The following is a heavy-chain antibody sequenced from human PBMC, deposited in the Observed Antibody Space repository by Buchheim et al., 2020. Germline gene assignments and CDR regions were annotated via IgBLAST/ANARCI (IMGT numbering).Heavy chain of an antibody. CDR2: IRYDGSNK. Sequence: QVQLVESGGGVVQPGRSLRLSCAVSGFTFSSYGMHWVRQAPGKGLEWVAFIRYDGSNKYYADSVKGRFTISRDNSKNTLYLQMNSLRAEDTAVYYCAKDRGYSGSYYWFDPWGQGTL. J-gene: IGHJ5*02. V-gene: IGHV3-30*02. CDR1: GFTFSSYG. D-gene: IGHD1-26*01. CDR3: AKDRGYSGSYYWFDP.